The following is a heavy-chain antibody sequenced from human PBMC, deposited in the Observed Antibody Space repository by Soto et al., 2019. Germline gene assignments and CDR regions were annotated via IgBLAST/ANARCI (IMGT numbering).Heavy chain of an antibody. Sequence: PSETLSLTCTVSGGSLSSSAYSWSWIRQTPGKGLEWIGFIYQSGSTYYNPSLKSRVTLSLDRPKNQISLKLTSVTAADTAVYFCARELLFYDSSGYSWDDAFDIWGQGTMVTV. CDR3: ARELLFYDSSGYSWDDAFDI. J-gene: IGHJ3*02. CDR2: IYQSGST. V-gene: IGHV4-30-2*01. CDR1: GGSLSSSAYS. D-gene: IGHD3-22*01.